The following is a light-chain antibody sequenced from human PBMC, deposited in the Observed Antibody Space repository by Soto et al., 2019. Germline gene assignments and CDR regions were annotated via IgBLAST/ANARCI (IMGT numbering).Light chain of an antibody. CDR3: SSYTGSSTSDV. V-gene: IGLV2-14*01. J-gene: IGLJ1*01. CDR2: EVS. CDR1: RSDVGDYNY. Sequence: QSALTQPASVSGSPGQSITISCTGTRSDVGDYNYVSWYQQHPGKVPKLIIYEVSNRPSGVSNRFSGSKSGNTASLTISGLQAEDEADYYCSSYTGSSTSDVFGSGTKVTVL.